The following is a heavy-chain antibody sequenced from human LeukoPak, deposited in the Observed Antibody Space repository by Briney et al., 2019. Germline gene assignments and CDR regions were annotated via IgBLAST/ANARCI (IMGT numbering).Heavy chain of an antibody. Sequence: SETLSLTCTVSGYSINSGYTWGWIRQPPGKGLEWIGRIYTSGSTYYNPSLKSRVTISVDTSENQFSLNLMSVTAADTAVYYCARHCRWGLLEWFDYWGQGTLVTVSS. CDR3: ARHCRWGLLEWFDY. CDR1: GYSINSGYT. CDR2: IYTSGST. J-gene: IGHJ4*02. D-gene: IGHD2-15*01. V-gene: IGHV4-38-2*02.